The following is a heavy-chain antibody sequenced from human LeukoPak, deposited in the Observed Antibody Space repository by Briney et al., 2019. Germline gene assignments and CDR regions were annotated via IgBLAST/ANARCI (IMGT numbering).Heavy chain of an antibody. CDR2: ISSSGSTI. J-gene: IGHJ5*02. D-gene: IGHD2-2*01. CDR1: GFTFSSYA. V-gene: IGHV3-48*03. Sequence: GGSLRLSCAASGFTFSSYAMTWVRQAPGKGLEWVSYISSSGSTIYYADSVKGRFTISRDNAKNSLYLQMNSLRAEDTAVYYCAKEYQLLSNWFDPWGQGTLVTVSS. CDR3: AKEYQLLSNWFDP.